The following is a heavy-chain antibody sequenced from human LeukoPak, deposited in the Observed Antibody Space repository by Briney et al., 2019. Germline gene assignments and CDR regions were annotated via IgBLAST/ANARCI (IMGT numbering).Heavy chain of an antibody. D-gene: IGHD2-2*02. V-gene: IGHV3-30*04. CDR2: MSYDVTNK. J-gene: IGHJ4*02. CDR1: GFTFSSYA. CDR3: ARGYCSSTSCYIDY. Sequence: PGGSLRLSCAASGFTFSSYAMHWVRQAPGKGLDWVATMSYDVTNKYYADSVRGRFTISRDNSKNTLYLQLNSLRGEDAAVYSCARGYCSSTSCYIDYWSQGTLVTVSS.